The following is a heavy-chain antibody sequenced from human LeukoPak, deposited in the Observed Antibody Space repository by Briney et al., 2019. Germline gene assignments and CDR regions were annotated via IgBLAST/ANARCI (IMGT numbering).Heavy chain of an antibody. D-gene: IGHD3-9*01. V-gene: IGHV3-53*01. CDR3: AKDQLRYFDWLPHIFDY. CDR1: GFTVDSNY. Sequence: GGSLRLSCAASGFTVDSNYLSWVRQAPGKGLEWVSTIYTGGNTYYAASVKGRFTISRDFSKNTVFLHMNSLRAEDMAVYYCAKDQLRYFDWLPHIFDYWGQGTLVTVSS. CDR2: IYTGGNT. J-gene: IGHJ4*02.